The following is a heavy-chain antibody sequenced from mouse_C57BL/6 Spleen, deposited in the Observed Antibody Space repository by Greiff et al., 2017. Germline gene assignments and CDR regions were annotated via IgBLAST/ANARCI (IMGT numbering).Heavy chain of an antibody. D-gene: IGHD1-1*01. Sequence: EVQLQQSGAELVKPGASVKLSCTASGFNFKDYYMHWVKQRPEQGLEWIGRIDPEGGGTKYAPKFPGKATITADTPSNTAYLQLSSLTSEDTAVYYCARGAVEATGGDWYFDVWGKGTTVTVSS. J-gene: IGHJ1*03. V-gene: IGHV14-2*01. CDR3: ARGAVEATGGDWYFDV. CDR2: IDPEGGGT. CDR1: GFNFKDYY.